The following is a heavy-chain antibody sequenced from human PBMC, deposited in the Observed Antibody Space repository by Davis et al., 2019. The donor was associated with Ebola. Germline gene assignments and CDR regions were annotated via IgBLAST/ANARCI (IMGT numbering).Heavy chain of an antibody. CDR2: ISSSGSTI. Sequence: PGGSLRLSCAASGFTFSDYYMSWIRQAPGKGLEWVSYISSSGSTIYYADSVKGRFTISRDNSKNTLYLQMNSLRAEDTAVYYCAKDPRPGLYYYYYMDVWGKGTTVTVSS. CDR3: AKDPRPGLYYYYYMDV. CDR1: GFTFSDYY. J-gene: IGHJ6*03. V-gene: IGHV3-11*01.